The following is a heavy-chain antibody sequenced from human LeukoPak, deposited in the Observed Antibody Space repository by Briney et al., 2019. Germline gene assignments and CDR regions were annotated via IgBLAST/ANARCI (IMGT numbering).Heavy chain of an antibody. D-gene: IGHD3-3*01. CDR1: GYTFTGYY. Sequence: ASVKVSCKASGYTFTGYYMHWARQAPGQGLEWMGWINPNSGGTNYAQRFQGRVTMTRDMSISTVYMELSRLRSDDTAVYYCAVSLTIVAMPAYDYWGQGSLVTVSS. CDR2: INPNSGGT. J-gene: IGHJ4*02. V-gene: IGHV1-2*02. CDR3: AVSLTIVAMPAYDY.